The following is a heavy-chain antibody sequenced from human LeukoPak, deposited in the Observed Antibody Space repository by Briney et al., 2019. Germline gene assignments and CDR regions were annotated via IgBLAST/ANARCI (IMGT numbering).Heavy chain of an antibody. CDR2: ITSSGGTT. Sequence: GGSLRLSCAASGFSFRTFTMSWVRQAPGKGLEWVSGITSSGGTTYHAESVKGRFFISRDNSKNTLYLQMNSLRAEDTAIYFCAREGQYNWNILYWGQGTQVTVSS. CDR1: GFSFRTFT. J-gene: IGHJ4*02. CDR3: AREGQYNWNILY. D-gene: IGHD1/OR15-1a*01. V-gene: IGHV3-23*01.